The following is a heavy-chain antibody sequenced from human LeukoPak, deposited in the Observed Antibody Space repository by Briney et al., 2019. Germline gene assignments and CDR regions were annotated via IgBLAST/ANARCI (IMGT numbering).Heavy chain of an antibody. V-gene: IGHV3-30*02. J-gene: IGHJ5*01. CDR1: GFTFSSYD. Sequence: GGSLRLSCAASGFTFSSYDMHWVRQAPGKGLEWVAFIRFDASKKYYADSVKGRYTISRDNSKNTLYLLMNSLRAADTAVNSRPNTAPSGSFYDSWGHGTPVTVSS. D-gene: IGHD6-19*01. CDR3: PNTAPSGSFYDS. CDR2: IRFDASKK.